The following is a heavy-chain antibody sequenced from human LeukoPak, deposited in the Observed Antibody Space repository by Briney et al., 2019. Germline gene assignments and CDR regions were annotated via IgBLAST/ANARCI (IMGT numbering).Heavy chain of an antibody. J-gene: IGHJ4*02. Sequence: ASVKVSCKASGYTFTSYGISWVRQAPGQGLEWMGWISAYNGNTNYAQKFQGRVTITADKSTSTAYMELSSLRSDDTAVYYCASVGSANVDFWGQGTLVTVSS. CDR1: GYTFTSYG. D-gene: IGHD3-10*01. V-gene: IGHV1-18*01. CDR3: ASVGSANVDF. CDR2: ISAYNGNT.